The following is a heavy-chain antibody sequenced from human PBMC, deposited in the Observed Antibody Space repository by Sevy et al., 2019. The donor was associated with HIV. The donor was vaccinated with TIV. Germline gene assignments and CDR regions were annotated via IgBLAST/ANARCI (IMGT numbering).Heavy chain of an antibody. J-gene: IGHJ4*02. Sequence: SETLSLTCTVSGGSVSSGSYYWSWIRQPPGKGLGWFGYIYYSGSTNYNPALKSRVTISVDTSKNQFSLKLSSVTAADTAVYYCARAVAAAGIFLDYWGQGTLVTVSS. CDR3: ARAVAAAGIFLDY. CDR2: IYYSGST. CDR1: GGSVSSGSYY. V-gene: IGHV4-61*01. D-gene: IGHD6-13*01.